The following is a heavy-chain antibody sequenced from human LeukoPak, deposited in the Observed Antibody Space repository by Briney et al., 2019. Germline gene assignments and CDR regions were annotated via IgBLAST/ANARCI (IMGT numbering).Heavy chain of an antibody. CDR3: AKESSSSNYYYGLDV. V-gene: IGHV3-23*01. CDR2: ISGSGGNT. Sequence: GGSLRLSCAASGFTFSSYSMNWVRQAPGKGLEWVSSISGSGGNTNYADSVKGRFTISRDNSKNTLYLQMNSLRAEDTALYFCAKESSSSNYYYGLDVWGQGTTVTVSS. J-gene: IGHJ6*02. CDR1: GFTFSSYS. D-gene: IGHD6-6*01.